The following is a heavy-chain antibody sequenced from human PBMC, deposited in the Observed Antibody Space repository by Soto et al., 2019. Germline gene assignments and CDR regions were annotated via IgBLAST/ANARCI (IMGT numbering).Heavy chain of an antibody. D-gene: IGHD2-21*02. Sequence: EVQLVESGGGLVQPGWSLRLSCAASGFTFSYYWMHWVRQAPGQGLVWVSRIHSDGSSTTYADSVKGRFTISRDNAKNTLYLQMNSLRAEDTAVYYCARGDKGAFDMWGQGTMVSVSS. CDR3: ARGDKGAFDM. CDR2: IHSDGSST. J-gene: IGHJ3*02. V-gene: IGHV3-74*01. CDR1: GFTFSYYW.